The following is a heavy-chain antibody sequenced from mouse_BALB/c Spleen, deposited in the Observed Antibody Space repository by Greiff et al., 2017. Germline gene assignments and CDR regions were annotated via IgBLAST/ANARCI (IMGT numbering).Heavy chain of an antibody. V-gene: IGHV7-3*02. CDR3: ARDITGYYAMDY. CDR1: GFTFTDYY. CDR2: IRNKANGYTT. J-gene: IGHJ4*01. D-gene: IGHD4-1*01. Sequence: EVMLVESGGGLVQPGGSLRLSCATSGFTFTDYYMSWVRQPPGKALEWLGFIRNKANGYTTEYSASVKGRFTISRDTSQSILYLQMNTLRTEDSATYYCARDITGYYAMDYWGQGTSVTVSS.